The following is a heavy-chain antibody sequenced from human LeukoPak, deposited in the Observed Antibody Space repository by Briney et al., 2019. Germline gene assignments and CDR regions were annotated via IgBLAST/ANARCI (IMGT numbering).Heavy chain of an antibody. Sequence: GGSLRLSCAASGFTFNSYGMNWVRQAPGKGLEWVSTITGGGLHTYYGDSVKGRFTISRDNSRNTVYLEMNSLRAEDTAFYYCAKGMRSPLSWSQGTLVTVSS. V-gene: IGHV3-23*01. D-gene: IGHD4/OR15-4a*01. CDR3: AKGMRSPLS. CDR1: GFTFNSYG. CDR2: ITGGGLHT. J-gene: IGHJ4*02.